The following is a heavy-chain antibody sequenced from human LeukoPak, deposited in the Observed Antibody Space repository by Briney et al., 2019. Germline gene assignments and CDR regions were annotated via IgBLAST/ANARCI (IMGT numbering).Heavy chain of an antibody. CDR3: AKVVSGNWGGFDI. CDR1: KFTFNNYA. Sequence: GSLRLSCAAGKFTFNNYAMRWVRQAPGEGLEWVSGISGGGSGSNTHYADSVTGRFTISRDTSEKTLYLQMNSLRAEDTAVYYCAKVVSGNWGGFDIWGQGTMVTVSS. V-gene: IGHV3-23*01. J-gene: IGHJ3*02. D-gene: IGHD1-1*01. CDR2: ISGGGSGSNT.